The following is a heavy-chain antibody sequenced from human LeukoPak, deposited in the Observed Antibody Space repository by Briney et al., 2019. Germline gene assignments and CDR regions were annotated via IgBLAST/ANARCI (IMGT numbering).Heavy chain of an antibody. CDR1: GYTFTSYY. Sequence: ASVKVSCKASGYTFTSYYMHWVRQAPGQGLEWMGIINPSGGSTSHAQKFQGRVTMTRDTSTSTVYMELSSLRSEDTAVYYCARDSLVVVAATFWFDPWGQGTLVTVSS. D-gene: IGHD2-15*01. CDR2: INPSGGST. J-gene: IGHJ5*02. V-gene: IGHV1-46*01. CDR3: ARDSLVVVAATFWFDP.